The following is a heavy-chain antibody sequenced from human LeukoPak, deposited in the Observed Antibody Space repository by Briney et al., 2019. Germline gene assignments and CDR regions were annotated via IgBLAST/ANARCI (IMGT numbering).Heavy chain of an antibody. Sequence: GGSLRLSCAASGFTFSSYSMNWVRQAPGKGLEWVSSISSSSSYIYYADSVKGRFTISRDNAKNSLYLQMNSLRAEDTAVYYCARDRSLGSGYDLGTFDYWGQGTLVTVSS. D-gene: IGHD5-12*01. CDR3: ARDRSLGSGYDLGTFDY. CDR1: GFTFSSYS. CDR2: ISSSSSYI. J-gene: IGHJ4*02. V-gene: IGHV3-21*01.